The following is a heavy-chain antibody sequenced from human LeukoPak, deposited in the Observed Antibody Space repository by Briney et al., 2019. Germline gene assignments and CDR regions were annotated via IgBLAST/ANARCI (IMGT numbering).Heavy chain of an antibody. CDR1: GGSIISRH. Sequence: SETLSRTCIVSGGSIISRHWSWIRQPAGKGLEWGVHIYSSGRTNYNPSLKSRVTMSGYTSTNHASLPLTSVSAADTAVYYCARRWTGENAFDIWGQGTMVTVSS. D-gene: IGHD3/OR15-3a*01. V-gene: IGHV4-4*07. CDR2: IYSSGRT. J-gene: IGHJ3*02. CDR3: ARRWTGENAFDI.